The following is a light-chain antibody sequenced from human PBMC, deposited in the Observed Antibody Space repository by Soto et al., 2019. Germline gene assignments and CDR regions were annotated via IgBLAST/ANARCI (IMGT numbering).Light chain of an antibody. CDR3: SSSTSSTYYV. Sequence: QSALTQPASVSGSPGESITISCTGTSSDVGTYNYVSWYQQHPGKAPKLIIYEVSNRPSGVSNRFSGSKSGNTASLTISGLQAEDEADYYCSSSTSSTYYVFGTGTKVTVL. CDR1: SSDVGTYNY. J-gene: IGLJ1*01. CDR2: EVS. V-gene: IGLV2-14*01.